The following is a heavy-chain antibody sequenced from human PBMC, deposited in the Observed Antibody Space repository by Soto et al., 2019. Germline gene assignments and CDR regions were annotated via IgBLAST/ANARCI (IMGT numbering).Heavy chain of an antibody. Sequence: GGSLRLSCAASGFTCSSYDMSWVRQAPGKGLEWVSTILVGGSTHYPDSVKGRFTISRDNSKNTLFLQMNSLTAGDTAVYYCAKATATGGGAFDICGQGTMVTVSS. CDR2: ILVGGST. V-gene: IGHV3-23*01. D-gene: IGHD2-8*02. CDR1: GFTCSSYD. CDR3: AKATATGGGAFDI. J-gene: IGHJ3*02.